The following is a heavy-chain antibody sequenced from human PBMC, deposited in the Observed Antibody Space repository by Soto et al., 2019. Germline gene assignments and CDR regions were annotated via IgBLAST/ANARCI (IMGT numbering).Heavy chain of an antibody. CDR3: VRDGSGNLYLNWFDP. Sequence: PGGSLRLSCAASGFTVSSNYMSWVRQAPGKGLEWISYISSHSSTLHYADSVKDRFTISRDNAGNSLYLQMNSLRDEDTAVYYCVRDGSGNLYLNWFDPWGQGTLVTVSS. CDR1: GFTVSSNY. D-gene: IGHD6-19*01. J-gene: IGHJ5*02. CDR2: ISSHSSTL. V-gene: IGHV3-48*02.